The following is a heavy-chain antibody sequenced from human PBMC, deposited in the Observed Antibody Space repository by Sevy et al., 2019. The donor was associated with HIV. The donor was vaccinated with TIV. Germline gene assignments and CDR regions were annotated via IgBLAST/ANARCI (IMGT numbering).Heavy chain of an antibody. CDR1: GGSISSYY. D-gene: IGHD2-15*01. CDR2: IYYSGST. Sequence: SETLSLTCTVSGGSISSYYWSWIRQPPGKGLEWIGYIYYSGSTNYNPSLKSRVTISVDTSKNQFSLKLSSVTAADTAVYYCARVGDAEYCSGGSCYLPSYYYYGMDVWDQGTTVTVSS. J-gene: IGHJ6*02. V-gene: IGHV4-59*13. CDR3: ARVGDAEYCSGGSCYLPSYYYYGMDV.